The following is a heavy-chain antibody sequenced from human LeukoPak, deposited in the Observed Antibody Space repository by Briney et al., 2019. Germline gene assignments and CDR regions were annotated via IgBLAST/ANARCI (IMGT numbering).Heavy chain of an antibody. V-gene: IGHV1-46*01. Sequence: ASVKVSCKASGYTFTSYYMHWVRQAPGQGLEWMGIINPSGGSTSYAQKFQGRVTMTRATSLSTVYMELSGLRSDDTAVYYCARHTSWYPNDYWGQGTLVTVSS. CDR2: INPSGGST. CDR1: GYTFTSYY. J-gene: IGHJ4*02. CDR3: ARHTSWYPNDY. D-gene: IGHD1-14*01.